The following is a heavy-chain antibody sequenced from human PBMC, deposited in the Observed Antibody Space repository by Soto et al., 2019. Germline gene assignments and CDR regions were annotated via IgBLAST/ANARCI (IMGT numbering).Heavy chain of an antibody. V-gene: IGHV3-30*14. CDR2: ISYDGSNK. J-gene: IGHJ6*02. Sequence: GGSLRLSCAASGFTVSSYAMHWVRQAPGKGLEWVAVISYDGSNKYYADSVKGRFTISRDKSKNTLYLQMNSLRAEDTALFFFARGRDGYYGDYYYYRKDVWGQGTTVTVSS. D-gene: IGHD4-17*01. CDR3: ARGRDGYYGDYYYYRKDV. CDR1: GFTVSSYA.